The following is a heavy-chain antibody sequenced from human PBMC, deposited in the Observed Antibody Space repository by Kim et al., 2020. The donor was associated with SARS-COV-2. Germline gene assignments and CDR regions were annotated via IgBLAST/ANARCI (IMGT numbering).Heavy chain of an antibody. CDR3: ARAPASSSNPHHYDY. V-gene: IGHV5-51*01. Sequence: GESLKISCKGSGYSFTDYWIGWVRQMPGKGLEWVGIIYPGDSDTRYGPSLQGRVTISAAYSVDTAYLQWSSLKASDSALYYWARAPASSSNPHHYDYWGQGTLFTVSS. D-gene: IGHD6-25*01. J-gene: IGHJ4*02. CDR2: IYPGDSDT. CDR1: GYSFTDYW.